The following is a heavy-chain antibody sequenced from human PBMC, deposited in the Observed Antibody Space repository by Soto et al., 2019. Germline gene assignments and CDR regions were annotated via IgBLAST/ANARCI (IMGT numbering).Heavy chain of an antibody. CDR1: GGTFSSYA. D-gene: IGHD6-6*01. CDR2: IIPIFGTA. V-gene: IGHV1-69*13. Sequence: PSVKVSCKASGGTFSSYAISWVRQAPGQGLEWMGGIIPIFGTANYAQKFQGRVTITADESTSTAYMELSSLRSEDTAVYYCARGSSIAARPLFKHFDYWGQGTLVTVSS. J-gene: IGHJ4*02. CDR3: ARGSSIAARPLFKHFDY.